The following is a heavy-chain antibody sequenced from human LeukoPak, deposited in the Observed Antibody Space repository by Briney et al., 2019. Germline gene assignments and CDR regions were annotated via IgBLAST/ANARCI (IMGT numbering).Heavy chain of an antibody. D-gene: IGHD4-17*01. Sequence: SETLSLTCTVSGGSISSYYWSWIRQPPGKGLEWIGYIYYSGSTNYNPSLKSRVTISVDTSKNQFSLKLSSVTAADTAVYYCARLSYYGRDYYYYMDVWGKGTTVTVSS. V-gene: IGHV4-59*01. CDR3: ARLSYYGRDYYYYMDV. J-gene: IGHJ6*03. CDR2: IYYSGST. CDR1: GGSISSYY.